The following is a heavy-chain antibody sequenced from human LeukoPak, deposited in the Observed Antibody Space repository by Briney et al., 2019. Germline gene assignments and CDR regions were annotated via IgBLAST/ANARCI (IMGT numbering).Heavy chain of an antibody. V-gene: IGHV4-59*11. CDR1: GASISSHY. J-gene: IGHJ6*03. CDR2: IYYSVRT. Sequence: SETLSLTCSVSGASISSHYWSWIRQPPGKGLEWIGYIYYSVRTNYNPSLKSRVTISVDMPNNLFSLKMSSVTAADTAVYYCARTGDGYNYYNYYYMDVWGKGTTVTVTS. D-gene: IGHD5-24*01. CDR3: ARTGDGYNYYNYYYMDV.